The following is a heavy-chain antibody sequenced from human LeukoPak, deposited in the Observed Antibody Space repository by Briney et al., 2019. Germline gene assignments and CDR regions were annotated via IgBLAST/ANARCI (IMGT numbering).Heavy chain of an antibody. Sequence: SETLSLTCTVSGGSISGSSYYWGWIRQPPGKGLEWIGSIYYSGSTYYNPSLKSRVTISVDTSKNQFSLKLSSVTAADTAVYYCTGYSSSWYEFWFDPWGQGTLVTVSS. CDR2: IYYSGST. D-gene: IGHD6-13*01. V-gene: IGHV4-39*01. CDR3: TGYSSSWYEFWFDP. J-gene: IGHJ5*02. CDR1: GGSISGSSYY.